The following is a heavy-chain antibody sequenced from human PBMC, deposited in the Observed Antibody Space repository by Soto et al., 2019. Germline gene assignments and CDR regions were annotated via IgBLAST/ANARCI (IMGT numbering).Heavy chain of an antibody. CDR1: SGSISSGNW. Sequence: QVQLQESGPGLVESSGTLSLTCEVSSGSISSGNWWSWVRQPPGKGLEWIGEIYYTGDTNYNPSLMSRVTMTIGKSKDQFSLNRRSATASDTAVYYCARVFSSGSGWMYYFDFWGQGILVSVSS. D-gene: IGHD6-25*01. CDR2: IYYTGDT. CDR3: ARVFSSGSGWMYYFDF. V-gene: IGHV4-4*02. J-gene: IGHJ4*02.